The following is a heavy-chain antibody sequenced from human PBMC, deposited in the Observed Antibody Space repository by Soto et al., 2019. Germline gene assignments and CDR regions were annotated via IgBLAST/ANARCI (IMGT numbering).Heavy chain of an antibody. V-gene: IGHV4-31*03. Sequence: QVQLQESGPGLVKPSQTLSLTCTVSGGSMTNSGHYWSWVRQRPGKGLEWVGYIHDSGNADYNPILKSRASISVDSSKNQFSLKLTCVTAADTAKYFCARDKFSYGDNGWFDPWGQGILVTVS. CDR2: IHDSGNA. J-gene: IGHJ5*02. D-gene: IGHD4-17*01. CDR3: ARDKFSYGDNGWFDP. CDR1: GGSMTNSGHY.